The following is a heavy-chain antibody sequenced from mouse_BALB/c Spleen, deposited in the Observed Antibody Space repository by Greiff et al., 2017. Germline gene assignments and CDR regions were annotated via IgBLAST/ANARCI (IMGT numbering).Heavy chain of an antibody. CDR3: ARAPHGYFDY. CDR1: GFSLTSYG. V-gene: IGHV2-9*02. CDR2: IWAGGST. D-gene: IGHD1-1*02. Sequence: VKLQESGPGLVAPSQSLSITCTVSGFSLTSYGVHWVRQPPGKGLEWLGVIWAGGSTNYNSALMSRLSISKDNSKSQVFLKMNSLQTDDTAMYYCARAPHGYFDYWGQGTTLTVSS. J-gene: IGHJ2*01.